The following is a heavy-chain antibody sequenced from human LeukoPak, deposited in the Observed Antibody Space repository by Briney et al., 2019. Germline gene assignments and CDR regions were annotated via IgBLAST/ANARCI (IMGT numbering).Heavy chain of an antibody. V-gene: IGHV4-34*01. Sequence: SGTLSLTCAVYGGSFSGYYWSWIRQPPGKGLEWIGEINHSGSTNYNPSLKSRVTISVDTSKNQFSLKLSSVTAADTAVYYCARGVTSVQSFWYFDLWGRGTLVTVSS. J-gene: IGHJ2*01. CDR2: INHSGST. CDR1: GGSFSGYY. D-gene: IGHD4-11*01. CDR3: ARGVTSVQSFWYFDL.